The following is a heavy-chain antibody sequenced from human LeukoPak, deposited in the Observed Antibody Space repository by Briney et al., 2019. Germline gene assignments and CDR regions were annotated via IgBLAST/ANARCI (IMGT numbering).Heavy chain of an antibody. D-gene: IGHD5-12*01. V-gene: IGHV4-59*01. J-gene: IGHJ4*02. CDR2: IYYSGST. CDR3: ARGEYSGYGPFDY. Sequence: PSETLSLTCTVSGGSISSYYWSWIRHPPGKGLEWIGYIYYSGSTNYNPSLKSRVTISVDTSKNQFSLKLSSVTAADTAVYYCARGEYSGYGPFDYWGQGTLVTVSS. CDR1: GGSISSYY.